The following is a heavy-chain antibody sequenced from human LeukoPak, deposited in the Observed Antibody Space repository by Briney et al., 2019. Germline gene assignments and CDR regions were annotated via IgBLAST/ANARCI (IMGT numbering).Heavy chain of an antibody. D-gene: IGHD3-22*01. CDR1: GFTFSNFG. J-gene: IGHJ4*02. V-gene: IGHV3-30*02. CDR3: AKDQYYDSSGYALDY. CDR2: IRYDGSNK. Sequence: GGSLRLSCAASGFTFSNFGMHWVRQAPGKGLEWVAFIRYDGSNKYYADSVKGRFTISRDNSKNTLYLQMNSLRAEDTAVYYCAKDQYYDSSGYALDYWGQGTLVTVSS.